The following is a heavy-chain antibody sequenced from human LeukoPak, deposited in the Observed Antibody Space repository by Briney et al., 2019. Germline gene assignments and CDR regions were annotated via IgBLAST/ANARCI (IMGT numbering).Heavy chain of an antibody. CDR1: GFTFSSYA. CDR3: AKRLGVVVVPAAPMDV. D-gene: IGHD2-2*01. J-gene: IGHJ6*04. CDR2: ISGSGGST. Sequence: GGSLRLSCAASGFTFSSYAMSWVRQAPGKGLEWVSAISGSGGSTYYADSVKGRFTISRDNSKNTLYLQMNSLRAEDTAVYYCAKRLGVVVVPAAPMDVWGKGTTVTVSS. V-gene: IGHV3-23*01.